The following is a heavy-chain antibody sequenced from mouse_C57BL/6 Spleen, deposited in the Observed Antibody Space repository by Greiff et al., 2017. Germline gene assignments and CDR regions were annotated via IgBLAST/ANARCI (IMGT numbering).Heavy chain of an antibody. CDR2: IDPENGDT. D-gene: IGHD2-9*01. CDR3: TQFPYYGYDRDAMDY. J-gene: IGHJ4*01. Sequence: EVQLQQSGAELVRPGASVKLSCTASGFNIKDDYMHWVKQRPEQGLEWIGWIDPENGDTEYASKVQGKATITADTSSNTAYLQLSSLTSEDTAVYYCTQFPYYGYDRDAMDYWGQGTSVTVSS. V-gene: IGHV14-4*01. CDR1: GFNIKDDY.